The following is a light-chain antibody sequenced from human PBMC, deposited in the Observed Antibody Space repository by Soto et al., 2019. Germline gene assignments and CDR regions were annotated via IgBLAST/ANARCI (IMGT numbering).Light chain of an antibody. J-gene: IGKJ2*01. Sequence: EIVLTQSPGTLSLSPGERATLSCRASQSVSSSYLAWYQQKPGQAPRLLIYGASSRATGMPDRFSGSGSGTDFTLTISRLEPENFPVYYCQQYGSSLYTFGQGTKLAIK. CDR3: QQYGSSLYT. CDR1: QSVSSSY. V-gene: IGKV3-20*01. CDR2: GAS.